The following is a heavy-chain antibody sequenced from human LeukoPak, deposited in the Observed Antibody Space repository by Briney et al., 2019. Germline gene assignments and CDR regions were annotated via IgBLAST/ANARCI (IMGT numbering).Heavy chain of an antibody. D-gene: IGHD3-10*01. CDR3: ARRSLISRNWFDP. CDR1: GYTFTSYD. V-gene: IGHV1-8*01. Sequence: ASVKVSCKASGYTFTSYDINWVRQATGQGLEWMGWMNPNSGNTGYAQKFQGRVTMTRNTSISTAYMELSSLRSEDTAVHYCARRSLISRNWFDPWGQGTLVTVSS. CDR2: MNPNSGNT. J-gene: IGHJ5*02.